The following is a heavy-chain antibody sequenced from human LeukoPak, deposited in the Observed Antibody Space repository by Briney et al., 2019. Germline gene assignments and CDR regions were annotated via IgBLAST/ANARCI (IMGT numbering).Heavy chain of an antibody. V-gene: IGHV3-48*03. CDR2: ICSRGSTI. CDR1: GFTLSSFE. J-gene: IGHJ3*02. Sequence: GGSLRLSCAAPGFTLSSFEMNWVRQAPGKGVGWGSYICSRGSTIYYADSVKGRFTISRDNAKNSLYLQMNSLRAEDTAVYYCARERQGRDILTGYDAFDIWGQGTMVTVSS. D-gene: IGHD3-9*01. CDR3: ARERQGRDILTGYDAFDI.